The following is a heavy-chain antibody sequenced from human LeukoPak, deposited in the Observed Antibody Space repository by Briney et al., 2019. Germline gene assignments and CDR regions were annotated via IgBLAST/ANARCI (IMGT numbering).Heavy chain of an antibody. V-gene: IGHV4-34*01. D-gene: IGHD3-22*01. Sequence: SETLSLTCAVYGGSFSGYYWSWIRQPPGKGLEWIGEINHSGSTYYNPSLESRVTMSIDRSMNQFSLKLSSVTAADTAVYYCARNTYYFDRSGYPLSSGFDYWGQGTLVTVSS. CDR1: GGSFSGYY. CDR2: INHSGST. J-gene: IGHJ4*02. CDR3: ARNTYYFDRSGYPLSSGFDY.